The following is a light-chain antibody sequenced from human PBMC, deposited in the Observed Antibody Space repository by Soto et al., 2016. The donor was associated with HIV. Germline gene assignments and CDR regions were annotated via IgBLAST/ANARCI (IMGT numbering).Light chain of an antibody. J-gene: IGKJ1*01. CDR2: TAS. Sequence: DSQMTQSPSTLSASVGDRVSITCRASRNISSWLAWYQQKPGKAPKLLIYTASSLKSGVPSRFSGSGSGTEFTLTISSLQPEDVGSYFCQKYDKAPGTFGQGTKVQI. V-gene: IGKV1-5*03. CDR3: QKYDKAPGT. CDR1: RNISSW.